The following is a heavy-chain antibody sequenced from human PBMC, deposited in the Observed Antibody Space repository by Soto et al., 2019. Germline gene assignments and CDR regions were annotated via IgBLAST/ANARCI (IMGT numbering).Heavy chain of an antibody. CDR1: GFTFSSYA. Sequence: EVQLLESGGDLVQPGGSLRLSCAASGFTFSSYAMSWVRQAPGKGLEWVSAISGSGGSTYYADSVKGRFTISRDNSKNTLYLQMNSLRAEDTAVYYCTASSGWYNAFDIWGQGTMVTVSS. CDR2: ISGSGGST. J-gene: IGHJ3*02. D-gene: IGHD6-19*01. CDR3: TASSGWYNAFDI. V-gene: IGHV3-23*01.